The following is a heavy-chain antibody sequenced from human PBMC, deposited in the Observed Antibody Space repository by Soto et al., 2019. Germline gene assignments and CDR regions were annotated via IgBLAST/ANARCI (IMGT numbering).Heavy chain of an antibody. Sequence: QLQLQEYGSGLVKPSQTLSLTCAVSGGSISSGGYSWSWIRQTPGKGLEWIGYIYHSGSTYYNPSLKSRVTISIDMSKKQFSLKLRSVTAADTAVYYCASCFWSGYHVWGQGPRVTVSS. V-gene: IGHV4-30-2*01. CDR1: GGSISSGGYS. J-gene: IGHJ4*02. CDR3: ASCFWSGYHV. D-gene: IGHD3-3*01. CDR2: IYHSGST.